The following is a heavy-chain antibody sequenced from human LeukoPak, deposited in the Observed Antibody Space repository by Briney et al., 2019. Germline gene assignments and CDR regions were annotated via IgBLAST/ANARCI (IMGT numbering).Heavy chain of an antibody. D-gene: IGHD3-22*01. CDR2: ISWNSGSI. Sequence: GGSLRLSCAASGFTFDDYAMHWVRQAPGKGLEWVSGISWNSGSIGYADSVKGRFTISRDNAKNSLYLQMNSLRAEDTAVYYCAKGSPRGMIARYGMDVWGQGTTVTVSS. CDR1: GFTFDDYA. V-gene: IGHV3-9*01. J-gene: IGHJ6*02. CDR3: AKGSPRGMIARYGMDV.